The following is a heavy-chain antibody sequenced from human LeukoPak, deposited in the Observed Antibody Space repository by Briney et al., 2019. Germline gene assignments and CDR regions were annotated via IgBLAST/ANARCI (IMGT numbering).Heavy chain of an antibody. D-gene: IGHD2-2*01. CDR1: GYTFTGYY. CDR2: INPNSGGT. J-gene: IGHJ4*02. CDR3: ARLYCSSTSCLLDY. Sequence: ASVKVSCKASGYTFTGYYMHWVRQAPGQGLEWMGWINPNSGGTNYAQKFQGRVTMTRGTSISTAYMELSRLRSDDTAVYYCARLYCSSTSCLLDYWGQGTLVTVSS. V-gene: IGHV1-2*02.